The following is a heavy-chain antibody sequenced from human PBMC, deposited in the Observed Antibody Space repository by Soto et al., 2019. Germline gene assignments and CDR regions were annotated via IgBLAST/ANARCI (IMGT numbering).Heavy chain of an antibody. CDR3: ARVRWNDGGSNAFDI. V-gene: IGHV6-1*01. J-gene: IGHJ3*02. D-gene: IGHD1-1*01. CDR2: TYYRSKWYN. CDR1: VDSVSSSSAA. Sequence: SQTLSRTCAISVDSVSSSSAAWNWIRQSPSRGLEWLGRTYYRSKWYNDYAVSVKSRITINPDTSKNQFSLQLNSVTPEDTAVYYCARVRWNDGGSNAFDIWGQGTMVTVS.